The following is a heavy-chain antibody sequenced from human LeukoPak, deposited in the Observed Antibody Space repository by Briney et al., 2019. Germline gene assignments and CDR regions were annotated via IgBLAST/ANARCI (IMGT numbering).Heavy chain of an antibody. J-gene: IGHJ4*02. Sequence: PGGSLRLSCAASGLTFSDHAMHWVRQAPGKGLEWLGVISYAGNYNHYADSVKGRFTVSRDNSKNTVYLHMSSLKPEDTAVYYCARDLGSYGWGNHFDYWGQGTLVTVSS. V-gene: IGHV3-30-3*01. CDR3: ARDLGSYGWGNHFDY. CDR1: GLTFSDHA. CDR2: ISYAGNYN. D-gene: IGHD3-16*01.